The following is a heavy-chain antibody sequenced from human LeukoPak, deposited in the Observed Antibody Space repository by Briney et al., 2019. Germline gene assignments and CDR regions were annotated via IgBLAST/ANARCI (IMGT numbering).Heavy chain of an antibody. CDR2: ISSSSSTI. D-gene: IGHD2-2*01. J-gene: IGHJ5*02. CDR3: ARGAYQLILGWFDP. Sequence: GGSLRLSCAASGFTFNSYSMNWVRQAPGKGLEWVSYISSSSSTIYYADSVKGRFTISRDNAKSSVYLQMNSLRAEDTAVYYCARGAYQLILGWFDPWGQGTLVTVSS. CDR1: GFTFNSYS. V-gene: IGHV3-48*01.